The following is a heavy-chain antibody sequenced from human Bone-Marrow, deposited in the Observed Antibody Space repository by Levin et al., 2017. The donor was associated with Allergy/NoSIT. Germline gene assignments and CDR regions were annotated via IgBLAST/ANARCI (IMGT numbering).Heavy chain of an antibody. V-gene: IGHV4-34*01. Sequence: SQTLSLTCAVYGGSFSGSYWNWIRQPPGKGLEWIGEISHSANTNYNPSLKSRVTITVDTSKNQFSLILSSVTAADTAVYYCARRGYSGYMDVWGKGTTVTVSS. CDR1: GGSFSGSY. CDR2: ISHSANT. D-gene: IGHD5-12*01. CDR3: ARRGYSGYMDV. J-gene: IGHJ6*04.